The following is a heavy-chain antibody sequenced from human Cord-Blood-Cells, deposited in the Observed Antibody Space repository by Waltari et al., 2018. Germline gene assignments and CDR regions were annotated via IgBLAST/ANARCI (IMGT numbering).Heavy chain of an antibody. J-gene: IGHJ4*02. CDR3: ARVNYYGSGSYTIDY. CDR1: GGSFSGYY. V-gene: IGHV4-34*01. D-gene: IGHD3-10*01. CDR2: INHSGST. Sequence: QVQLQQWGAGLLKPSETLSLTCAVYGGSFSGYYWSWIRQPPGKGLEWIGEINHSGSTNAQPSLKGRVTISVDTSKNQFSRKLSSVIAADTAVYYCARVNYYGSGSYTIDYWGQGTLVTVSS.